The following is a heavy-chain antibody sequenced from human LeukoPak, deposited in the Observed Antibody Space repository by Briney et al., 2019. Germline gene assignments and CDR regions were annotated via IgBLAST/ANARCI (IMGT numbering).Heavy chain of an antibody. J-gene: IGHJ4*02. D-gene: IGHD5-12*01. CDR2: IYYSGST. CDR3: ARGDSGYDGLFDY. CDR1: GGSISSGGYY. V-gene: IGHV4-31*03. Sequence: TLSLTCTVSGGSISSGGYYWSWIRQHPGKGLEWIGYIYYSGSTYYNPSLKSRVTISVDTSKNQFSLKLSSVTAADTAVYYCARGDSGYDGLFDYWGQGTLVTVSS.